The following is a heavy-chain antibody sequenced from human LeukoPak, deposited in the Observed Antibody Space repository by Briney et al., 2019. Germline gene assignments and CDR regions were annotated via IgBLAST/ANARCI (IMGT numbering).Heavy chain of an antibody. D-gene: IGHD1-20*01. J-gene: IGHJ4*02. Sequence: PSETLSLTCTVSGGSISSSSYYWGWIRQPPGKGLEWIGSIYYSGSTYYNPSLKSRVTISVDTSKNQFSLKLSSVTAADTAVYYCARWIGGHITPYYFDYWGQGTLSPSPQ. CDR3: ARWIGGHITPYYFDY. CDR1: GGSISSSSYY. V-gene: IGHV4-39*07. CDR2: IYYSGST.